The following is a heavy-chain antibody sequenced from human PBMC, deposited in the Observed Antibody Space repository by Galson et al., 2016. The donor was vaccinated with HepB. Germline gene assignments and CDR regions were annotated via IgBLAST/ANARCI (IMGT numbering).Heavy chain of an antibody. Sequence: SLRLSCAASGFTFGDYALSWFRQVPGKGLEWVGFIRSKTYDGTTEYAPSVKGRFTISRDDSESTAYLQMNSLKTEDTAAYYCTRAVVYAYLHYYYGFDVWGQGTTVIVSS. CDR3: TRAVVYAYLHYYYGFDV. CDR1: GFTFGDYA. J-gene: IGHJ6*02. V-gene: IGHV3-49*03. D-gene: IGHD2-8*02. CDR2: IRSKTYDGTT.